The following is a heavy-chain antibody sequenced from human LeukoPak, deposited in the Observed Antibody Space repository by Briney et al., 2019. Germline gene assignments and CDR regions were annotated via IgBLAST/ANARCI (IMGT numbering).Heavy chain of an antibody. Sequence: PSETLSLTCTVSGGSISSGSYYWSWIRQPAGKGLEWIGRIYTSGSTNYNPSLKSRVTISVDTSKNQFSLKLSSVTAADTAVYYCARAPQRGGKSNWFDPWGQGTLVTVSS. CDR1: GGSISSGSYY. CDR3: ARAPQRGGKSNWFDP. J-gene: IGHJ5*02. V-gene: IGHV4-61*02. CDR2: IYTSGST. D-gene: IGHD4-23*01.